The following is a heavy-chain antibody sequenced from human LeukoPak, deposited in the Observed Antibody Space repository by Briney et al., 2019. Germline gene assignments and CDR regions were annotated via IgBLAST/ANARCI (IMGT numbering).Heavy chain of an antibody. CDR2: IYHSGST. D-gene: IGHD2-2*01. CDR1: GYSLSSGYY. CDR3: ARGEYPDY. J-gene: IGHJ4*02. Sequence: SETLSLTCTVSGYSLSSGYYWGWIRQPPGNGLEWIGSIYHSGSTYYNPSLKSRVTISVDTSKNQFSLKLSSVTAADTAVYYCARGEYPDYWGQGTLVTVSS. V-gene: IGHV4-38-2*02.